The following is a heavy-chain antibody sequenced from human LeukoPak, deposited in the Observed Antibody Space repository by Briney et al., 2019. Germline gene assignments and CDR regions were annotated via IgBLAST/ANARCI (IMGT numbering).Heavy chain of an antibody. CDR2: MNPNSGNT. CDR3: ARALWFGELLPFDP. CDR1: GYTFTSYD. D-gene: IGHD3-10*01. V-gene: IGHV1-8*02. Sequence: ASVKVSCKASGYTFTSYDINWVRQATGQGLEWMGWMNPNSGNTGYAQKFQGRVTMTRNTSISTAYMELSSLRSEDTAVYFCARALWFGELLPFDPWGQGTLVTVSS. J-gene: IGHJ5*02.